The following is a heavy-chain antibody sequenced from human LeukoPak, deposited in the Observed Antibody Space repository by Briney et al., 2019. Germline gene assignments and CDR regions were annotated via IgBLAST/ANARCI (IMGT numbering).Heavy chain of an antibody. CDR1: GGSISSYY. J-gene: IGHJ4*02. CDR2: IYYSGTT. V-gene: IGHV4-59*08. Sequence: SETLSLTCTVSGGSISSYYWRWSRQPPGGGREWIGYIYYSGTTNYNPSLKSRVTISVDTSKHQFSLKLTSVTAADTAVYYCARLPLRSHFDYWGQGTLVTVSS. CDR3: ARLPLRSHFDY.